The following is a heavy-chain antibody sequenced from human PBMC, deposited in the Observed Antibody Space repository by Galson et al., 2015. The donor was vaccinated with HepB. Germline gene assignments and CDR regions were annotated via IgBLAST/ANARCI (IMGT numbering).Heavy chain of an antibody. V-gene: IGHV3-66*01. CDR2: IYSGGST. CDR1: GFTVSSNY. CDR3: AAGSLYFDY. J-gene: IGHJ4*02. Sequence: SLRLSCAASGFTVSSNYMSWVRQAPGKELEWVSVIYSGGSTDYADSVKGRFTISRDNSKSTLYLQMNSLRVEDTAVYYCAAGSLYFDYWGLGTLVTVSS. D-gene: IGHD1-1*01.